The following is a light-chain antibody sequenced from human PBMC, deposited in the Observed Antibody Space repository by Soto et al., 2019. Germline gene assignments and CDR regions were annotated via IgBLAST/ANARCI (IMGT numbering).Light chain of an antibody. CDR1: QSVDRSF. V-gene: IGKV3-20*01. J-gene: IGKJ1*01. CDR3: QQYGTVPWT. Sequence: IVLPQSPSTLSLSPGERAPLSCTALQSVDRSFLGWYQQKPGQSPRLLIYAASSRASGIPDRFSGSGSGTDFTLSINGLDPEDLAVYYCQQYGTVPWTFGQGTKVDI. CDR2: AAS.